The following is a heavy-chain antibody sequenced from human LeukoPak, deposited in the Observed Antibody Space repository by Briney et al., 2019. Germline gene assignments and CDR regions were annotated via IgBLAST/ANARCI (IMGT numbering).Heavy chain of an antibody. V-gene: IGHV3-53*01. Sequence: GGSLRLSCAASGFTVSSNYMNWVRQAPGKGLEWVSVIYSGGSTYYADSVKGRFTISRDNSKNTLYLQMNSLRAEDTAVYYCAAASRYFDWLLFDYWGQGTLVTVSS. J-gene: IGHJ4*02. CDR1: GFTVSSNY. CDR2: IYSGGST. CDR3: AAASRYFDWLLFDY. D-gene: IGHD3-9*01.